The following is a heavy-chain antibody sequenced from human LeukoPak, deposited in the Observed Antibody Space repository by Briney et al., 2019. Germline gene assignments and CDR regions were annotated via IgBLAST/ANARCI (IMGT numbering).Heavy chain of an antibody. J-gene: IGHJ4*02. Sequence: GGSLRLSCAASGLTFRSYAMHWVRQAPGKGLEWVAVISYDGSNKYYADSVKGRFTISGDNSKNTLYLQMDSLRVEDTAVYYCAILGAGFLEWPYWGQGTLVTVS. CDR2: ISYDGSNK. D-gene: IGHD3-3*01. CDR1: GLTFRSYA. V-gene: IGHV3-30-3*01. CDR3: AILGAGFLEWPY.